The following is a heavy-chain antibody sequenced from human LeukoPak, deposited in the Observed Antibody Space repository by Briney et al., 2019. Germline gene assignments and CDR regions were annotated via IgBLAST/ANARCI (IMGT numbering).Heavy chain of an antibody. D-gene: IGHD2-15*01. CDR3: ARDLDCSGGSCYSY. CDR1: GFTDSSNY. V-gene: IGHV3-66*02. J-gene: IGHJ4*02. CDR2: IYSGGST. Sequence: GGSLRLXCAASGFTDSSNYMSWVRRAPGKGLEWVSVIYSGGSTYYADSVKGRFTISRDNSKNTLYLQTNSLRAEDTAVYYCARDLDCSGGSCYSYWGQGTLVTVSS.